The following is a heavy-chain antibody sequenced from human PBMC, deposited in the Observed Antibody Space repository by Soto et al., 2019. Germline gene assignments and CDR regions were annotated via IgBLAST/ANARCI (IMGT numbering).Heavy chain of an antibody. V-gene: IGHV4-59*01. CDR1: GGSFSGYY. CDR3: ASSPTYYDFWSGPGFDP. Sequence: SETLSLTCAVYGGSFSGYYWSWIRQPPGKGLEWIGYIYYSGSTNYNPSLKSRVTISVDTSKNQFSLKLNSVTAADTAVYYCASSPTYYDFWSGPGFDPWGQGTLVTVSS. D-gene: IGHD3-3*01. J-gene: IGHJ5*02. CDR2: IYYSGST.